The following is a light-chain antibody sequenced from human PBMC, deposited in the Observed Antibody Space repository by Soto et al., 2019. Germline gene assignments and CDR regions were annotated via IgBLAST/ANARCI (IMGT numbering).Light chain of an antibody. J-gene: IGKJ5*01. CDR1: QSVSNNY. Sequence: EIVLAPSPRTLSVSAGERATLSFRASQSVSNNYLAWYQQKPGQAPRLLIYGASNRATGIPDRFSGSGSGTDFTLTISRLEPEDFAVYYCQQYGGSPISFGQGTRLEI. CDR3: QQYGGSPIS. CDR2: GAS. V-gene: IGKV3-20*01.